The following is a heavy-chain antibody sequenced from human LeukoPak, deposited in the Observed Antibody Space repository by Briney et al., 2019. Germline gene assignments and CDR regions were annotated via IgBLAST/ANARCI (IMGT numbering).Heavy chain of an antibody. V-gene: IGHV3-30*02. CDR3: AKVEHLTI. Sequence: GGSLRLSCAASEFTFSSYGMHWVRQAPGKGLEWVAFIQYDGSNKYYADSVKGRFTISRDNSKNTLYLQMSSLRADDTTVYYCAKVEHLTIWGQGTLVTVSS. J-gene: IGHJ4*02. CDR1: EFTFSSYG. D-gene: IGHD3-3*01. CDR2: IQYDGSNK.